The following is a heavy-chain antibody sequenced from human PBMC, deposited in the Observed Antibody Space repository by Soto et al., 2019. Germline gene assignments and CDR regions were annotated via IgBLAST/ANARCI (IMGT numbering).Heavy chain of an antibody. CDR3: AKERTSSTYDGMDV. D-gene: IGHD6-6*01. Sequence: EVQLLESGGGLIQPGGSLRLSCAGSGFPFSDYGMNWVRQAPGKGLEWVSGLTWGGSAYYAESVRGRFTISRDNSKSILSVQIDSLRVWDTAVYYCAKERTSSTYDGMDVWGQGTPVPVSS. V-gene: IGHV3-23*01. CDR1: GFPFSDYG. CDR2: LTWGGSA. J-gene: IGHJ6*02.